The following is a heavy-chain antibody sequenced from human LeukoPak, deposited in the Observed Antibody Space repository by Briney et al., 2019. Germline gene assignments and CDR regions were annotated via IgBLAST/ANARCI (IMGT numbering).Heavy chain of an antibody. CDR1: GFTFSTFG. V-gene: IGHV3-21*01. J-gene: IGHJ4*02. CDR2: ISSTSKYI. Sequence: GGSLSLSCEASGFTFSTFGMNWVRQAPGKGLEWVSSISSTSKYIHYADSVKGRFTISRDNAKNSLYLQMNSLRDDDTAVYFCARDRAWIQLMPDYWGQGTLVAVSS. CDR3: ARDRAWIQLMPDY. D-gene: IGHD5-18*01.